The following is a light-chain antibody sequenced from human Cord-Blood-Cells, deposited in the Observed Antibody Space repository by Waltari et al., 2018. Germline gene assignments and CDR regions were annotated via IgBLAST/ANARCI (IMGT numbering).Light chain of an antibody. CDR3: QQYNNWPPWT. CDR1: QSVSST. J-gene: IGKJ1*01. V-gene: IGKV3-15*01. CDR2: GAS. Sequence: DIVITQSPATLSVSPGERATLSCRASQSVSSTLAWYQQKPGQAPRLLIYGASTRATGIPARFSGSGSGTEFTLTISSLQSEDFAVYYCQQYNNWPPWTFGQGTKVEIK.